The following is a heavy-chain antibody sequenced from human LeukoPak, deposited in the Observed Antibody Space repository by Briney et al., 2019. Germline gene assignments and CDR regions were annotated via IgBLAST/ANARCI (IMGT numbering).Heavy chain of an antibody. D-gene: IGHD2-15*01. V-gene: IGHV4-39*07. CDR1: GGSISSNSYY. CDR3: ARGYCSGGSCYSYYYYNYMDV. CDR2: IYYSGST. Sequence: SETQSLTCTVSGGSISSNSYYWGWIRQPPGKGLQWIGSIYYSGSTYYNPSLKSRVTISVDTSKNQFSLKLSSVTAADTAVYYCARGYCSGGSCYSYYYYNYMDVWGKGTTVTVSS. J-gene: IGHJ6*03.